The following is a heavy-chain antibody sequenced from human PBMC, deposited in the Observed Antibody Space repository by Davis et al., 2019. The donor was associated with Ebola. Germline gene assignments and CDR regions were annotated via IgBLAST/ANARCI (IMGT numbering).Heavy chain of an antibody. CDR2: IRQDGSEK. Sequence: PGGSLRLSCAASGFTFSSYWMTWVRQAPGKGLEWLAIIRQDGSEKKYVDSVKGRFTISRDNAKNSLFLQMNSLRAEDTALYYCTRGLYGYGMDVWGPGTTVTVSS. CDR3: TRGLYGYGMDV. V-gene: IGHV3-7*01. CDR1: GFTFSSYW. J-gene: IGHJ6*02. D-gene: IGHD2-8*01.